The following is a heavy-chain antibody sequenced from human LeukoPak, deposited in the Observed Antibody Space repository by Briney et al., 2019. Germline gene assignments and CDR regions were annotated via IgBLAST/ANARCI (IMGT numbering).Heavy chain of an antibody. J-gene: IGHJ6*03. Sequence: SETLSLTCAVYGGSFSGYYWSWIRQPPGKGLEWIGEINHSGSTNYNPSLKSRVTISVDTSKNQFSLKLSSVTAADTAVYYCARGRGRYDFWSGLYYYYYYMDVWGQGTLVTVSS. CDR2: INHSGST. V-gene: IGHV4-34*01. CDR3: ARGRGRYDFWSGLYYYYYYMDV. D-gene: IGHD3-3*01. CDR1: GGSFSGYY.